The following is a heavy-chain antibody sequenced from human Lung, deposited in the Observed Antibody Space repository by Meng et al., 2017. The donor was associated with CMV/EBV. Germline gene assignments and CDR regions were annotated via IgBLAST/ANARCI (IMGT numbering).Heavy chain of an antibody. Sequence: ASVKVSCKASGYTFTSYYMHWVRQAPGQGLEWMGIINPSGGSTSYAQKFQGRVTMTRDTSTNTVYMELSSLRSEETAVYYCGGDRERGYSYGISDYWGQGTLVTVSS. CDR2: INPSGGST. J-gene: IGHJ4*02. V-gene: IGHV1-46*01. CDR1: GYTFTSYY. CDR3: GGDRERGYSYGISDY. D-gene: IGHD5-18*01.